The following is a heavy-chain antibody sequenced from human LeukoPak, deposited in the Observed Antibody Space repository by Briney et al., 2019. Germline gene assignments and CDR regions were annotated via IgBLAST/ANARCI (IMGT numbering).Heavy chain of an antibody. D-gene: IGHD5-12*01. CDR3: AKDTTGGYDEYYYYYLDV. CDR1: GFTFSRFG. V-gene: IGHV3-30*02. Sequence: GGSLRLSCAASGFTFSRFGMHWVRQAPGKGLEWVAFIRYDGSKKYYAGSVKGRFTFSRDNSKNTLYLQMNSLRAEDTAVYYCAKDTTGGYDEYYYYYLDVWGKGTTVTVSS. J-gene: IGHJ6*03. CDR2: IRYDGSKK.